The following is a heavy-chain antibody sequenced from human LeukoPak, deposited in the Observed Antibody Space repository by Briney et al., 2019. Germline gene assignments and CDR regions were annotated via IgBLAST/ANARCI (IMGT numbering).Heavy chain of an antibody. J-gene: IGHJ4*02. V-gene: IGHV3-11*04. CDR3: ARDRHIVVVTAHDY. Sequence: GGSLRLPCAASGFTFSDYNMNWIRQAPGKGLEWISYVGSSGNSKYYADSVKGRFTISRDNSKNTLYLQMNSLRAEDTAVYYCARDRHIVVVTAHDYWGQGTLVTVSS. CDR2: VGSSGNSK. CDR1: GFTFSDYN. D-gene: IGHD2-21*02.